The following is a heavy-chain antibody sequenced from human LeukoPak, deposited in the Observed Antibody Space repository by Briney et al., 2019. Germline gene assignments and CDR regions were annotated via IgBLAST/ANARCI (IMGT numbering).Heavy chain of an antibody. CDR1: GGSISSYY. Sequence: SETLSLTYTVSGGSISSYYWNWIRQPAGKGLEWIGRIYTSGNTNYNPSLKSRVTMSVDTSKNQFSLKLSSVTAADTAVYYCARDALYCSSTSCYRYWYFDLWGRGTLVTVSS. J-gene: IGHJ2*01. D-gene: IGHD2-2*01. CDR3: ARDALYCSSTSCYRYWYFDL. V-gene: IGHV4-4*07. CDR2: IYTSGNT.